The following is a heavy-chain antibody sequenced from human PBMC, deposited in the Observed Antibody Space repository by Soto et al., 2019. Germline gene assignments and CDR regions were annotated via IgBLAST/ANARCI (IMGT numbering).Heavy chain of an antibody. J-gene: IGHJ4*02. Sequence: EVQLLESGGGLIQPGGSLRLSCAASGFTISSYGMSWVRQAPGKGLEWVSAISADGSNTYYADSVRGRFTVSRDNSKYALYLQMGRLGAEETAVFYCGAGLCFGGGARGTLVTVSS. CDR2: ISADGSNT. CDR1: GFTISSYG. CDR3: GAGLCFGG. V-gene: IGHV3-23*01. D-gene: IGHD3-16*01.